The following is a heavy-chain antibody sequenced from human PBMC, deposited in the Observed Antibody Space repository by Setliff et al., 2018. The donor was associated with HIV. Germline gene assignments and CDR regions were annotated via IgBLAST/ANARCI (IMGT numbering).Heavy chain of an antibody. D-gene: IGHD3-3*01. CDR1: GYTFTNYG. J-gene: IGHJ4*02. CDR3: ARQIFWRDYYFDY. Sequence: ASVKVSCKTSGYTFTNYGISWVRQAPGQRLEWMGWISAYDGNTNYAQKFQGRVTTTIDRSTSTAYMELRSLRSDDTAVYYCARQIFWRDYYFDYWGQGTLVTVS. CDR2: ISAYDGNT. V-gene: IGHV1-18*01.